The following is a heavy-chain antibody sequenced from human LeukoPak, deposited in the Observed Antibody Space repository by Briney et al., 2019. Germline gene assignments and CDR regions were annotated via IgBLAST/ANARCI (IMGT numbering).Heavy chain of an antibody. CDR1: GFTFSSYW. CDR2: INSDGNST. V-gene: IGHV3-74*01. J-gene: IGHJ6*02. CDR3: ARDGGYCTSTTCYVFPMDV. D-gene: IGHD2-2*01. Sequence: GGSLRLSCAASGFTFSSYWMHWVRQAPGKGLVWVSRINSDGNSTNYAASVKGRFTISRDNAKNTLYRQMNSLRAEDTAVYYCARDGGYCTSTTCYVFPMDVWGQGTTVTVSS.